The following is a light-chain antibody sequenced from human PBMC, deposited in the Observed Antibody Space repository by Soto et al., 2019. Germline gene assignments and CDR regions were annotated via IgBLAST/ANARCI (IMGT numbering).Light chain of an antibody. Sequence: AIQMTQSPSSLSASLGDRVTITCRASQGIRNDLGWYQQKPGKAPKLLIYAASSIPSGIPSRFSGSGSGTDFTLTISSLQPEDFATYYCLQDYNYPWTFGQGTKVEIK. J-gene: IGKJ1*01. V-gene: IGKV1-6*01. CDR3: LQDYNYPWT. CDR2: AAS. CDR1: QGIRND.